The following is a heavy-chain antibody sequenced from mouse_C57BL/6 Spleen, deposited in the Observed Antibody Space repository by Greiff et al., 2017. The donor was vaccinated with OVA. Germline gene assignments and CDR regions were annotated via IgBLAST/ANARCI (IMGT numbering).Heavy chain of an antibody. V-gene: IGHV1-81*01. Sequence: VQLQQSGAELARPGASVKLSCKASGYTFTSYGISWVKQRTGQGLEWIGEINTRSGNTNSNEKFKGKVTLTAAKSSSTAYMELRSLTSEDSAVYFCARESKYSNYPAWFADWGQGTLVTVTA. J-gene: IGHJ3*01. CDR2: INTRSGNT. D-gene: IGHD2-5*01. CDR3: ARESKYSNYPAWFAD. CDR1: GYTFTSYG.